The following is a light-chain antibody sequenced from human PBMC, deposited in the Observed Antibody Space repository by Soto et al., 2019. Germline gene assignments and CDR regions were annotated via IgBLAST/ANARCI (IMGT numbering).Light chain of an antibody. V-gene: IGKV1-12*01. CDR2: GAS. CDR3: QHAKSWPIT. CDR1: QDVGKW. J-gene: IGKJ5*01. Sequence: DIPITQSTSSVSASVGDRVTITCRASQDVGKWLAWYQQKPGKAPTLLIHGASSLQSGVPSRYSGSGSGTDFTLTISSLQPEDFATYYCQHAKSWPITFGQVTRLE.